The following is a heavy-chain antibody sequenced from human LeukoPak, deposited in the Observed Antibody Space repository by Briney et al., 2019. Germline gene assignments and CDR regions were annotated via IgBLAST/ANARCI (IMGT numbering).Heavy chain of an antibody. D-gene: IGHD5-18*01. CDR2: ISWNSGII. Sequence: GGSLRLSCAASGFTFDDYAMHWVRQAPGKGLEWVSGISWNSGIIGYADSVKGRFTTSRDNAKNSLYLQMNSLRPEDTALYYCTKDSVAMVTTSDYWGQGTLVTVSS. V-gene: IGHV3-9*01. CDR3: TKDSVAMVTTSDY. CDR1: GFTFDDYA. J-gene: IGHJ4*02.